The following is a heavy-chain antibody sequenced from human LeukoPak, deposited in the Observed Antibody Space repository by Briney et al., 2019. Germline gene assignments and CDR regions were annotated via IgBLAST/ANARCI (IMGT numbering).Heavy chain of an antibody. J-gene: IGHJ4*02. Sequence: QTGGSLRLSCAASEFTLSSNAMSWVRQAPGKGLEWVSGISGSGGGTYYADSVKGRFTISRDNSRNTLYLQMDSLRAEDTAVYYCAESSRGWSVDYWGQGTRVTVSS. CDR3: AESSRGWSVDY. V-gene: IGHV3-23*01. CDR1: EFTLSSNA. CDR2: ISGSGGGT. D-gene: IGHD6-19*01.